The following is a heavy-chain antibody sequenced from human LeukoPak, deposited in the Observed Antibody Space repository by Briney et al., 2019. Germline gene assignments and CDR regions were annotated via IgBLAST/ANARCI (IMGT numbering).Heavy chain of an antibody. D-gene: IGHD6-13*01. CDR3: ARPGIAAAGTVSFDY. J-gene: IGHJ4*02. CDR1: GGTFSSYA. Sequence: SVKVSCKASGGTFSSYAISWVGQAPGQGVEWMGGLIPIFGTANYAQKFQGRVTITADESTSTAYMELSSLRSEDTAVYYCARPGIAAAGTVSFDYWGQGTLVTVSS. V-gene: IGHV1-69*13. CDR2: LIPIFGTA.